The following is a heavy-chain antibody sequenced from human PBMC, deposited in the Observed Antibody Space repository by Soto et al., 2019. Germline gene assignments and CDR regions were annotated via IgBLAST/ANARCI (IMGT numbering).Heavy chain of an antibody. Sequence: SETLSRTCTVSGGSISRGGYYWSWIRQHPGKGLEWIGYIYYSGSTYYNPSLKSRVTISVDTSKNQFSLKLSSVTAADTDVYYCARNHSAMRRIWWFDAWGQGSLVTVAS. D-gene: IGHD2-2*01. CDR3: ARNHSAMRRIWWFDA. CDR2: IYYSGST. V-gene: IGHV4-31*03. CDR1: GGSISRGGYY. J-gene: IGHJ5*02.